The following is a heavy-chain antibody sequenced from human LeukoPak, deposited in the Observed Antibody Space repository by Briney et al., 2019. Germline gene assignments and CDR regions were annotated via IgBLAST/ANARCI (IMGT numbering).Heavy chain of an antibody. J-gene: IGHJ6*02. V-gene: IGHV1-18*04. D-gene: IGHD6-19*01. CDR3: ARDKDSSGWYGYYYYYGMDV. CDR2: ISAYNGNT. Sequence: ASVKVSCKASGYTFTSYYMHWVRQAPGQGLEWMGWISAYNGNTNYAQKLQGRVTMTTDTSTSTAYMELRSLRSDDTAVYYCARDKDSSGWYGYYYYYGMDVWGQGTTVTVSS. CDR1: GYTFTSYY.